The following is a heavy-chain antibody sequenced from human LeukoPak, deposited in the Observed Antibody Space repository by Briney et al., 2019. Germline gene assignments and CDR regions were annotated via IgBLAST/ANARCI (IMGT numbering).Heavy chain of an antibody. V-gene: IGHV1-18*01. CDR1: GYTFTSYG. D-gene: IGHD2-21*02. CDR2: ISGYNGNT. J-gene: IGHJ4*02. Sequence: GASVEVSCKASGYTFTSYGISWVRQAPGQGLEWMGWISGYNGNTKYAEKFQGRVTMTTDTPTTTAYLELRSPRSDDTAVYFCAREAYCGGDCYRHFDSWGQGTLVTVSS. CDR3: AREAYCGGDCYRHFDS.